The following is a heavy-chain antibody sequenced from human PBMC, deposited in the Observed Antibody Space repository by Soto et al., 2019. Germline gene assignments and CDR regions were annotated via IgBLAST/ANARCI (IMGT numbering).Heavy chain of an antibody. V-gene: IGHV3-23*01. J-gene: IGHJ6*02. Sequence: EVQLLESGGGLVQPGGSLRLSCAASGFTFSSYAMSWVRQAPGKGLEWVSAISGSGGSTYYADSVKGRFTISRDNSKNTLYLQMNSLRAEDTAVYYCAKDVISRRGGYYYGMDVWGQGTMVTVSS. CDR1: GFTFSSYA. CDR3: AKDVISRRGGYYYGMDV. CDR2: ISGSGGST. D-gene: IGHD3-10*01.